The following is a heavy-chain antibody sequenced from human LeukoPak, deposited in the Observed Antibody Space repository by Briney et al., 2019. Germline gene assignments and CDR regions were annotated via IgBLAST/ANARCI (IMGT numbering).Heavy chain of an antibody. V-gene: IGHV4-31*03. CDR2: IYYSGST. D-gene: IGHD2-15*01. J-gene: IGHJ4*02. Sequence: SETLSLTCTVSGGSISSGGYYWSWIRQHPGKGLEWIGCIYYSGSTYYNPSLKSRVTISVDTSKNQFSLKLSSVTAADTAVYYCAREWWAATGWKEDYYFDYWGQGTLVTVSS. CDR3: AREWWAATGWKEDYYFDY. CDR1: GGSISSGGYY.